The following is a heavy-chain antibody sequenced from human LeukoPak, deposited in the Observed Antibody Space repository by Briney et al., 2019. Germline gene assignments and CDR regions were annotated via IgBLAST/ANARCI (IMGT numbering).Heavy chain of an antibody. D-gene: IGHD6-19*01. J-gene: IGHJ4*02. CDR3: AVGVIAVAGSGTDY. CDR1: GYTFTGYY. V-gene: IGHV1-2*02. Sequence: ASVKVSCKASGYTFTGYYMHWVRQAPGQGLEWMVWINPNSGGTNYAQKFQGRVTMTRDTSISTAYMELSGLRSDDTAVYYCAVGVIAVAGSGTDYWGQGTLVTVSS. CDR2: INPNSGGT.